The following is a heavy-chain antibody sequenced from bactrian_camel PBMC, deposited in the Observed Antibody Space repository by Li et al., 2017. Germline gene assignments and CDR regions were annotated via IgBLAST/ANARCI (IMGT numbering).Heavy chain of an antibody. J-gene: IGHJ4*01. Sequence: HVQLVESGGGSVQAGGSLRLSCVTSEYTYSSYCMGWFRQAPGKEREGVASIDSYDKTTYTDSVKGRFTISRDSTKNTVYLQMNNLKPEDTAMYYCAAEDIARCAYSDWRGFGDWGQGTQVTVS. V-gene: IGHV3S53*01. CDR1: EYTYSSYC. CDR3: AAEDIARCAYSDWRGFGD. D-gene: IGHD4*01. CDR2: IDSYDKT.